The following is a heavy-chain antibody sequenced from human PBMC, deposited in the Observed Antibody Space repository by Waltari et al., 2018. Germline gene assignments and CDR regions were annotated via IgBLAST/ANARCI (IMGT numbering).Heavy chain of an antibody. V-gene: IGHV3-23*01. CDR1: GFTFSSYA. J-gene: IGHJ6*02. CDR3: AKATQIYDGSGYYYYYYGMDV. Sequence: EVQLLESGGGLVQPGGSLRLSCAASGFTFSSYAMSWVRQAPGKGLEWVSAISGSGGSTYYADSVKGRFTISRDNSKNTLYLQMNSLRAEDTAVYYCAKATQIYDGSGYYYYYYGMDVWGQGTTVTVSS. CDR2: ISGSGGST. D-gene: IGHD3-22*01.